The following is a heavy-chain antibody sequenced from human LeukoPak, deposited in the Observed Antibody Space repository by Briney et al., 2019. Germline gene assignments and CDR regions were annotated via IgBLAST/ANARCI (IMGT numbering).Heavy chain of an antibody. CDR2: ISGSGGTT. CDR1: GFTFSNYA. J-gene: IGHJ5*02. V-gene: IGHV3-23*01. Sequence: GGSLRLSCAASGFTFSNYAMSWVRQAPGKGLEWVSAISGSGGTTYYADSVKGRFTISRDNAKNSLYLQMNSLRAEDTAVYYCARDIVVVPAAIEAHNWFDPWGQGTLVTVSS. CDR3: ARDIVVVPAAIEAHNWFDP. D-gene: IGHD2-2*01.